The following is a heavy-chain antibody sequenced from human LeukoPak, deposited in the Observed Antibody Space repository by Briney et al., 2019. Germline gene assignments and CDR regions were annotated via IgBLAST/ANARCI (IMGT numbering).Heavy chain of an antibody. CDR2: IYYSGST. CDR3: ARGGDIVVVPAAIYGGNWFDP. Sequence: SETLSLTCTVSGGSISSSSYYWGWIRQPPGKGLEWIGSIYYSGSTYYNPSLKSRVTISVDTSKNQFSLKLSSVTAADTAVYYCARGGDIVVVPAAIYGGNWFDPWGQGTLVTVSS. J-gene: IGHJ5*02. D-gene: IGHD2-2*01. V-gene: IGHV4-39*01. CDR1: GGSISSSSYY.